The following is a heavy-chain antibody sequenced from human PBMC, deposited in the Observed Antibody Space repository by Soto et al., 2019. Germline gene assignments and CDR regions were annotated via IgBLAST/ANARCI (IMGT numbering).Heavy chain of an antibody. CDR1: GYTFTSYG. J-gene: IGHJ4*02. Sequence: GASVKVSCKASGYTFTSYGISWVRQAPGQGLEWMGWISAYNGNTNYAQKLQGRVTMTTDTSTSTAYMELRSLRSDDTAVYYCARDRGHCSSTSCYSLCHYWGQGTLVTVS. D-gene: IGHD2-2*02. CDR2: ISAYNGNT. CDR3: ARDRGHCSSTSCYSLCHY. V-gene: IGHV1-18*01.